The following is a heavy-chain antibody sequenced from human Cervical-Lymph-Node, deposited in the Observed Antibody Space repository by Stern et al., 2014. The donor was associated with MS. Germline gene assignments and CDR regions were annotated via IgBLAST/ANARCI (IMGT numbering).Heavy chain of an antibody. CDR3: ARWKTKGVDRNHYGLDV. V-gene: IGHV1-2*06. J-gene: IGHJ6*02. CDR2: LNPKSGGS. D-gene: IGHD1-1*01. CDR1: GYTFTDYY. Sequence: QVQLVQSGAEVRKPGASVKVSCKASGYTFTDYYIHWVRQAPGQGLEWMGRLNPKSGGSTNAQHFQGRVTMTSDTSISAAFMELIGLRSDDTAVYFCARWKTKGVDRNHYGLDVWGQGTTVTVSS.